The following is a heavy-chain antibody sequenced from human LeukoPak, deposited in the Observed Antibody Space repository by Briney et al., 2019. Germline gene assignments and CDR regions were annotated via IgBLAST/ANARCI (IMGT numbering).Heavy chain of an antibody. D-gene: IGHD7-27*01. CDR2: IKDDGSEK. J-gene: IGHJ4*02. CDR3: TNWGDTWGLDF. CDR1: GLNFRKSW. V-gene: IGHV3-7*01. Sequence: GGSLRLSCAASGLNFRKSWMTWVRQAPGRGLEWVANIKDDGSEKYYVDSVKGRFTISRDNAKNSLYLQMNSLSAEDTAVYYCTNWGDTWGLDFWGQGILVSVSS.